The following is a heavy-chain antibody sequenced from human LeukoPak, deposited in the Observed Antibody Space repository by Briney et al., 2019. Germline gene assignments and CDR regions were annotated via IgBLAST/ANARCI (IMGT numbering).Heavy chain of an antibody. V-gene: IGHV4-61*02. Sequence: SSQTLSLTCTVSGGSMSSGSYYWRWIRQPAGKGLEWIGRIYSSGSTNYNPALKSRVTISVDTSKNQFSLKLSSVTAADTAVYYCARDRTDSSGYYYYDYWGQGTLVTVSS. D-gene: IGHD3-22*01. CDR2: IYSSGST. CDR1: GGSMSSGSYY. J-gene: IGHJ4*02. CDR3: ARDRTDSSGYYYYDY.